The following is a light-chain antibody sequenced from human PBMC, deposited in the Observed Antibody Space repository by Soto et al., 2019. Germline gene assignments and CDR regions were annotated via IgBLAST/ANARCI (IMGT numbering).Light chain of an antibody. Sequence: DIQMTQSPSSLSASAGDRVTITCRASQSIASHLNWYQQKPGKAPKLLIYTASSLQSGVPSRFSGSGSGTDFTLTISSLQPEDCATYYCQHSHSTPLTFGGGTKVEMK. V-gene: IGKV1-39*01. CDR2: TAS. CDR3: QHSHSTPLT. CDR1: QSIASH. J-gene: IGKJ4*01.